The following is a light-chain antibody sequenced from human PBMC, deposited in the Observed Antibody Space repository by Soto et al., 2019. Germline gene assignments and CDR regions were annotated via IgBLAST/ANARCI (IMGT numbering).Light chain of an antibody. CDR2: DAS. V-gene: IGKV1-33*01. CDR1: QNINNY. J-gene: IGKJ5*01. Sequence: DIQMTQSPSSLSASVGDRVTITCQASQNINNYLNWYQQKPGRAPKLLIYDASNLEAGVPSRFRGSGSGTEFTFTISRLQPEDIATYYCQQYENLPTFGQGTRREIK. CDR3: QQYENLPT.